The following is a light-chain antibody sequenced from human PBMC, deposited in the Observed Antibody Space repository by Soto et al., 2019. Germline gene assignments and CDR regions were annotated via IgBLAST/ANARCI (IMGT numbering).Light chain of an antibody. V-gene: IGKV1-39*01. CDR1: QNINIF. J-gene: IGKJ2*01. CDR2: AAS. Sequence: DIQMTQSPSSLSASVGDRVTITCRASQNINIFLNWYQQKPGKAPTLLIKAASSLHSGVPSRFSGSGSGADFALTISSLQPEDFATYYCQQNFATPPTFGQGTKLEIK. CDR3: QQNFATPPT.